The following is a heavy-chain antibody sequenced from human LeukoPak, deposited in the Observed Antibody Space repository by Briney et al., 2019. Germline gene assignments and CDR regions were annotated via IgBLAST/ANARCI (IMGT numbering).Heavy chain of an antibody. CDR2: INHSGST. D-gene: IGHD5-12*01. CDR3: ARGRGYSGYDYLPVRAFDI. CDR1: GGSFSGYY. Sequence: SETLSLTCAVYGGSFSGYYWSWIRQPPGKGLEWIGEINHSGSTNYNPSLKSRVTISVDTSKNQFSLKLSSVTAADTAVYYCARGRGYSGYDYLPVRAFDIWGQGTMITVSS. V-gene: IGHV4-34*01. J-gene: IGHJ3*02.